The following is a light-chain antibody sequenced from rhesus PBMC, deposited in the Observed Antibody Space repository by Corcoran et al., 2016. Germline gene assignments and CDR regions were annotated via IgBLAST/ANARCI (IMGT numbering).Light chain of an antibody. V-gene: IGKV1-25*01. CDR1: QDISTD. CDR2: GAS. Sequence: DIQMTQSPSSLSASVGHRVTITCRASQDISTDLAWYQQKPWKTPKFLIYGASTLETGIPSRFSGSGSGTDFTLTISSLQSEEFATYYCQHYYSPPFTFGPGTNLDIK. J-gene: IGKJ3*01. CDR3: QHYYSPPFT.